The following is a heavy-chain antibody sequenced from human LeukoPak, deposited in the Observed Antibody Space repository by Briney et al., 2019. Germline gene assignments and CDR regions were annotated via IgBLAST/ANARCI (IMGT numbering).Heavy chain of an antibody. CDR1: GFTFSDYY. V-gene: IGHV3-11*01. CDR3: ARDRHSDWFDP. J-gene: IGHJ5*02. CDR2: ISSSGSTI. D-gene: IGHD3-10*01. Sequence: GGSLRLSCAASGFTFSDYYMSWIRQAPGKGLEWVSYISSSGSTIYYADSVKGRFTISRDNVKNSLYLQMNSLRAEDTAVYYCARDRHSDWFDPWGQGILVTVSS.